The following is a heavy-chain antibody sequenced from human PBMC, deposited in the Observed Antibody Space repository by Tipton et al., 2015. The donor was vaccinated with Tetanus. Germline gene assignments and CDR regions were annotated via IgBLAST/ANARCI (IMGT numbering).Heavy chain of an antibody. Sequence: RSLRLSCAASGFTFDDYAMHWVRQAPGKGLEWVSGISWNSGSIGYADSVKGRFTISRDNAKNSLYLQMNSLRAEDTALYYCAKDMERELLLDAFDIWGQGTMVTVSS. CDR3: AKDMERELLLDAFDI. D-gene: IGHD1-26*01. J-gene: IGHJ3*02. V-gene: IGHV3-9*01. CDR1: GFTFDDYA. CDR2: ISWNSGSI.